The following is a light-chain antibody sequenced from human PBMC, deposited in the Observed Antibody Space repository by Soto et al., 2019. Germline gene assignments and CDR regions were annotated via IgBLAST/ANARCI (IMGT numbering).Light chain of an antibody. V-gene: IGKV3-15*01. CDR1: QSVSSN. CDR2: GAS. CDR3: QQYNNWPPAT. J-gene: IGKJ1*01. Sequence: EIVMTQSPATLYVSPGERATLSCRASQSVSSNLAWYQQKPGQAPRLLIYGASTRATGIPARFSGSGSGTEFTLTISSLQSEDFAVYYCQQYNNWPPATLGQGTKVEIK.